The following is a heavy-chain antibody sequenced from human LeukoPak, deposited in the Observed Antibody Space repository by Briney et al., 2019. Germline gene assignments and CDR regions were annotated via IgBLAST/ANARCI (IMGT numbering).Heavy chain of an antibody. CDR1: GFTFSSYE. CDR2: ISSSGSTM. V-gene: IGHV3-48*03. J-gene: IGHJ4*02. Sequence: PGGSLRLSCAASGFTFSSYEMNWVRQAPGKGLEWVSYISSSGSTMYYADSVKGRFTISRDNAKNSLYLQMNSLRAEDTAVYYCAREGLRFLEWLPQGFDYWGQGTLVTVSS. CDR3: AREGLRFLEWLPQGFDY. D-gene: IGHD3-3*01.